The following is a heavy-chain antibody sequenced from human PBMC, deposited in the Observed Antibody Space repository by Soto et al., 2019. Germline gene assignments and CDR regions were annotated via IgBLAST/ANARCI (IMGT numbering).Heavy chain of an antibody. D-gene: IGHD6-25*01. CDR3: ARGWSSGWPY. Sequence: SETLSLTSTVSSASISSYFWSWIRQAPGKGLEWLAFMYDTGSTNYNPSLKGRVSISVDTSKTQISLNLNSVTAADTAVYYCARGWSSGWPYWGQGILVTVSS. V-gene: IGHV4-59*01. J-gene: IGHJ4*02. CDR1: SASISSYF. CDR2: MYDTGST.